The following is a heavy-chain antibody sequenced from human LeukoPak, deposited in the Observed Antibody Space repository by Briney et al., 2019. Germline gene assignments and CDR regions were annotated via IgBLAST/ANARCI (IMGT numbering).Heavy chain of an antibody. J-gene: IGHJ4*02. D-gene: IGHD1-26*01. CDR1: AFTFSTYW. V-gene: IGHV3-7*01. CDR3: ARDVGGSLGY. Sequence: GRSLRLSCAASAFTFSTYWMAWVRQAPGKGLEWVANIKEDESAKHQADSVKGRFTISRDNAQNSVYLQMSSLRGEDTAVYYCARDVGGSLGYWGQGTLVTVSS. CDR2: IKEDESAK.